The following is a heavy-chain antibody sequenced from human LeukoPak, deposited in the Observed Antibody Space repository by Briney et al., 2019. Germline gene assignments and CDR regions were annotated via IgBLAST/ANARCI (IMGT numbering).Heavy chain of an antibody. CDR1: GGTFSSYA. D-gene: IGHD3-22*01. Sequence: ASVKVSCKASGGTFSSYAISWVRQAPGQGLEWMGRIIPIFGTANYAQKFQGRVTITADESTSTAYMELSSLRSEDTAVYYCARTPLGYYDSSGYYMDVWGKGTTVTVSS. V-gene: IGHV1-69*15. CDR2: IIPIFGTA. J-gene: IGHJ6*03. CDR3: ARTPLGYYDSSGYYMDV.